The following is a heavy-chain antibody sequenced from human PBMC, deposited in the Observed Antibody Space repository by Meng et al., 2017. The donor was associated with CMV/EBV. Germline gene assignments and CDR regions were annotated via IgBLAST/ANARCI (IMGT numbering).Heavy chain of an antibody. D-gene: IGHD3-3*01. CDR2: ISAYNGNT. Sequence: ASVKVSCKASGYTFTSYGISWVRQAPGQGLEWMGWISAYNGNTNYAQKLQGRVTMTTDTSTSTAYMELRSLRSDDTAVYYCARVPDFWSGFDDGMDVWGQGTTVTVSS. CDR1: GYTFTSYG. CDR3: ARVPDFWSGFDDGMDV. V-gene: IGHV1-18*01. J-gene: IGHJ6*02.